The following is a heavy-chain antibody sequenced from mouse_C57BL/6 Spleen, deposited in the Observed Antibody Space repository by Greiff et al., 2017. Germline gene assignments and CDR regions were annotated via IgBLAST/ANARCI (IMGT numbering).Heavy chain of an antibody. Sequence: VQLQQSGAELVKPGASVKLSCKASGYTFTSYWMQWVKQRPGQGLEWIGEIDPSDSYTNYNQKFKGKATLTVDTSSSTAYMQLSSLTSEDSAVYYCARTGVDYWGQGTTPTVSS. CDR1: GYTFTSYW. J-gene: IGHJ2*01. V-gene: IGHV1-50*01. CDR3: ARTGVDY. CDR2: IDPSDSYT.